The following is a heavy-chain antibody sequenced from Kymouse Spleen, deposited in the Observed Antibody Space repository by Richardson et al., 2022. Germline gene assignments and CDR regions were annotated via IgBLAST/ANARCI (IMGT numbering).Heavy chain of an antibody. D-gene: IGHD3-9*01. CDR3: ARGHYDILTGYPYYYYGMDV. CDR2: IYYSGST. Sequence: QVQLQESGPGLVKPSQTLSLTCTVSGGSISSGGYYWSWIRQHPGKGLEWIGYIYYSGSTYYNPSLKSRVTISVDTSKNQFSLKLSSVTAADTAVYYCARGHYDILTGYPYYYYGMDVWGQGTTVTVSS. J-gene: IGHJ6*02. CDR1: GGSISSGGYY. V-gene: IGHV4-31*03.